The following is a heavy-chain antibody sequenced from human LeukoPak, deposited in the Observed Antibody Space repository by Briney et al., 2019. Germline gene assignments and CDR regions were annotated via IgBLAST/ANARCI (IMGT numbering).Heavy chain of an antibody. CDR2: ISGSGGST. V-gene: IGHV3-23*01. CDR3: AKGAGSYSSGWYLEYFQH. Sequence: QAGGSLRLSCAASGFTFSSYAMSWVRQAPGKGLEWVSAISGSGGSTYYADSVKGRFTISRDNSKNTLYLQMNSLRAEDTAVYYCAKGAGSYSSGWYLEYFQHWGQGTLVTVSS. D-gene: IGHD6-19*01. J-gene: IGHJ1*01. CDR1: GFTFSSYA.